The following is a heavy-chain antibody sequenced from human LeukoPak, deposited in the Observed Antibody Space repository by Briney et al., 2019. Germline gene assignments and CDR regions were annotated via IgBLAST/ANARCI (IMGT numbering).Heavy chain of an antibody. CDR1: GFPFSSYG. Sequence: GGSLRLSCAASGFPFSSYGMHWVRQAPGKGLEGVAFMRYDGSNKYYADSVKGRFTISRDNSKNTMFPQMNSLRAADTAVYYCARDLKRGYSSGRYSWGTGSSNDYWGQGTLVTVSS. CDR3: ARDLKRGYSSGRYSWGTGSSNDY. V-gene: IGHV3-30*02. CDR2: MRYDGSNK. D-gene: IGHD6-19*01. J-gene: IGHJ4*02.